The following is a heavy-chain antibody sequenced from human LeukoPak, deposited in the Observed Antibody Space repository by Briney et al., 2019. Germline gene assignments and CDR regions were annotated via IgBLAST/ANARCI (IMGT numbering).Heavy chain of an antibody. CDR2: ISGSGGST. V-gene: IGHV3-23*01. CDR3: ARDLLAARRAPTSYYYYGMDV. CDR1: GFTFSSYA. J-gene: IGHJ6*02. Sequence: QAGGSLRLSCAASGFTFSSYAMSWVRQAPGKGLEWVSAISGSGGSTYYADSVKGRFTISRDNSKNTLYLQMNSLRAEDTAVYYCARDLLAARRAPTSYYYYGMDVWGQGTTVTVSS. D-gene: IGHD6-6*01.